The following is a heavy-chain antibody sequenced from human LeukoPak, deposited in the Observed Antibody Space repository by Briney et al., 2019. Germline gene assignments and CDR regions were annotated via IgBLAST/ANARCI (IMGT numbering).Heavy chain of an antibody. CDR2: IYYSGST. CDR1: GGSISSGGYY. J-gene: IGHJ3*02. CDR3: ARLVGATDAFDI. D-gene: IGHD1-26*01. V-gene: IGHV4-31*03. Sequence: SETLSLTCTVSGGSISSGGYYWSWIRQHPGKGLEWIGYIYYSGSTYYNPSLKSRVTISVDTSKNQFSLKLSSVTAADTAVYYCARLVGATDAFDIWGQGTMVTVSS.